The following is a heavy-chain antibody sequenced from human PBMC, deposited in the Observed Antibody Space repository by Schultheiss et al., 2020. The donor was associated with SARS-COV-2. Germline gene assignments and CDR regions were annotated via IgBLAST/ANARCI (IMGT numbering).Heavy chain of an antibody. CDR2: IYYSGST. CDR3: ARVIKVSTHYYYYGMDV. V-gene: IGHV4-59*01. Sequence: SETLSLTCAVYGGSFSGYYWSWIRQPPGKGLEWIGYIYYSGSTNYNPSLKSRVTISVDTSKNQFSLKLSSVTAADTAVYYCARVIKVSTHYYYYGMDVWGQGTTVTVSS. CDR1: GGSFSGYY. J-gene: IGHJ6*02.